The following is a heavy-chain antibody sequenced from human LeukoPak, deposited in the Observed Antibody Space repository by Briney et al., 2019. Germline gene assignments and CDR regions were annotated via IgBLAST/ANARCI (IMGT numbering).Heavy chain of an antibody. CDR2: ISYDGSNK. D-gene: IGHD6-13*01. CDR1: GFTFSSYG. CDR3: AKETRYSSSWRSYYYYGMDV. V-gene: IGHV3-30*18. J-gene: IGHJ6*02. Sequence: GGSLRLSCAASGFTFSSYGMHWVRQAPGKGLEWVAVISYDGSNKYYADSVKGRFTISRDNSKNTLYLQMNSLRAEDTAVYYCAKETRYSSSWRSYYYYGMDVWGQGTTVTVSS.